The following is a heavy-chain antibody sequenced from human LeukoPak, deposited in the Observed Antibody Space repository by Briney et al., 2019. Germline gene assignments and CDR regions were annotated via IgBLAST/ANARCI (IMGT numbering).Heavy chain of an antibody. CDR1: GGTFSSYA. CDR3: ARDSSSWYSNRNYYYYGMDV. CDR2: IIPIFGTA. V-gene: IGHV1-69*13. D-gene: IGHD6-13*01. Sequence: GASVKVSCKASGGTFSSYAISWVRQAPGQGLKWMGGIIPIFGTANYAQKFQGRVTITADESTSTAYMELSSLRSEDTAVYYCARDSSSWYSNRNYYYYGMDVWGQGTTVTVSS. J-gene: IGHJ6*02.